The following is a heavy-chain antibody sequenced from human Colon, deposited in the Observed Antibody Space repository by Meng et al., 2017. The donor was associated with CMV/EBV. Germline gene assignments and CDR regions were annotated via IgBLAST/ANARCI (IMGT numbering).Heavy chain of an antibody. V-gene: IGHV4-30-4*01. D-gene: IGHD6-13*01. Sequence: SAGSISSGSFYWTWIRQPPGTGLEWIGYISFSGSTYYNPSLKSRVAISLDTSKNQFSLKLNSVTAADTAVYFCARVRSSSSRYFDYWGQGTLVTVSS. CDR1: AGSISSGSFY. CDR3: ARVRSSSSRYFDY. J-gene: IGHJ4*02. CDR2: ISFSGST.